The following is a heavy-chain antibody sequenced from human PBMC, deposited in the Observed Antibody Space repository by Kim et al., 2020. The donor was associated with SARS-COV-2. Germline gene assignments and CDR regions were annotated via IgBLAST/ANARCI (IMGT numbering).Heavy chain of an antibody. CDR3: ARDYDILIGYGAFDI. Sequence: SETLSLTCTVSGGSISSGGYYWSWIRQHPGKGLEWIGYTYYSGSTYYNTSLKSRVTISVDTSKNQFSLKLSSVTAADEAMYYCARDYDILIGYGAFDIWGQGTMVTVSS. J-gene: IGHJ3*02. CDR2: TYYSGST. CDR1: GGSISSGGYY. V-gene: IGHV4-31*03. D-gene: IGHD3-9*01.